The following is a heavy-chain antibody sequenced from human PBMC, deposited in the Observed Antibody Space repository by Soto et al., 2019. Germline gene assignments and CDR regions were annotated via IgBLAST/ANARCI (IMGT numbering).Heavy chain of an antibody. D-gene: IGHD3-10*01. Sequence: QVQLVESGGGLVKPGGSLRLSCAASGFTFSDYYMSWIRQAPGKGLEWVSYISPSGGTNYYADSVKGRFTLSRDNAKNSLYLQMNSLRAEDTAVYHCVRVGYAYGNDPWGQGTLVAVSS. CDR2: ISPSGGTN. CDR3: VRVGYAYGNDP. J-gene: IGHJ5*02. CDR1: GFTFSDYY. V-gene: IGHV3-11*01.